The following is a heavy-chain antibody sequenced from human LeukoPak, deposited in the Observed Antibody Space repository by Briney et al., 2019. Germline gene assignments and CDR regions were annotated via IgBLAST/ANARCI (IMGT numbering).Heavy chain of an antibody. J-gene: IGHJ6*02. CDR2: INQDGTEK. CDR1: GFTFATFW. Sequence: GGSLRLSCAASGFTFATFWMSWVRQAPGKGLEWVANINQDGTEKYHVDSVKGRFTISRDNAKKSLYLQMNSLRAEDTALYYCAKEPAGYYYYGMDVWGQGTTVTVSS. V-gene: IGHV3-7*03. CDR3: AKEPAGYYYYGMDV.